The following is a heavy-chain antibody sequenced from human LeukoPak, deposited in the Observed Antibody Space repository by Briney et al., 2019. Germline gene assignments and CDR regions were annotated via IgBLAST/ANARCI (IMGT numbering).Heavy chain of an antibody. CDR2: IYASGST. Sequence: NPSETLSLTCTVSGDSMSDSYWSWIRQPAGKGLEWIGRIYASGSTNYNPSLKSRVTLSEDTSSNQFSLTLSSVTAADPAVYHCPRDIRSHNRPGGYYHYYMDVWGKGTTATVSS. J-gene: IGHJ6*03. CDR3: PRDIRSHNRPGGYYHYYMDV. V-gene: IGHV4-4*07. CDR1: GDSMSDSY. D-gene: IGHD2-21*01.